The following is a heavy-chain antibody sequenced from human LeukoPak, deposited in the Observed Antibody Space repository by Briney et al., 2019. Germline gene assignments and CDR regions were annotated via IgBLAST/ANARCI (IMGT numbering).Heavy chain of an antibody. CDR1: GFTFDDYA. V-gene: IGHV3-9*01. D-gene: IGHD6-19*01. Sequence: PGGSLRLSCAASGFTFDDYAMHWVRQGPGKGLEWVSGISWNSGSKGYADSVKGRFTISRDNAKNSLYLQMNSLRAEDTALYYCAKVPGYSSGWYLDYFDYWGQGTLVTVSS. CDR3: AKVPGYSSGWYLDYFDY. J-gene: IGHJ4*02. CDR2: ISWNSGSK.